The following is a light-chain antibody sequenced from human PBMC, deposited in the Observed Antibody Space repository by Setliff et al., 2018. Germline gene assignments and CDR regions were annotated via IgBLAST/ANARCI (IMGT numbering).Light chain of an antibody. CDR3: QQTDSYPLT. V-gene: IGKV1-9*01. CDR1: QGISNH. Sequence: IQLTQSPSFLSAFVGDRVTITCRASQGISNHLAWFQQKLGGAPRLLIYAASTFQRGVPSRFSGRGSGTEFTLTITNLQPEDFATYYCQQTDSYPLTFGGGTKV. CDR2: AAS. J-gene: IGKJ4*01.